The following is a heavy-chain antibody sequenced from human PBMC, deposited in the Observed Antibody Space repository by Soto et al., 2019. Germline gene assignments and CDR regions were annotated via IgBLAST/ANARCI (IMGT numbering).Heavy chain of an antibody. CDR2: ISGSSGST. J-gene: IGHJ4*02. V-gene: IGHV3-23*01. Sequence: PGGSLRLSCGASGFTFSVYAMTWVRQAPGKGLEWVSTISGSSGSTYFADSVKGRFTMSRDNSNNTLYLHLNRLRAEDTAVYFCVRRNGLTLAGIHHFDYWAPGTLVTVPQ. CDR1: GFTFSVYA. CDR3: VRRNGLTLAGIHHFDY. D-gene: IGHD6-13*01.